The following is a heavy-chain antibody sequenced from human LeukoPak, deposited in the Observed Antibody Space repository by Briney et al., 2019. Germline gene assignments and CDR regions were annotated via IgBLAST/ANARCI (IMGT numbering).Heavy chain of an antibody. CDR3: ARDFKDFWSGYFEFDP. CDR2: ISSSGSTI. CDR1: GFTFSSYE. D-gene: IGHD3-3*01. Sequence: GGALRLSCAASGFTFSSYEMNWGRQAPGKGGGGVLYISSSGSTIYYADSVKGRFTISRDNAKNSLYLQMNSLRAEDTAVYYCARDFKDFWSGYFEFDPWGQGTLVTVSS. J-gene: IGHJ5*02. V-gene: IGHV3-48*03.